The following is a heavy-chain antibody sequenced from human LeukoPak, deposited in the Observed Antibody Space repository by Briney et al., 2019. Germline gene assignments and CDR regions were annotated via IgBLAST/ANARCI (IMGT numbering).Heavy chain of an antibody. J-gene: IGHJ4*02. CDR1: GGSISSYY. D-gene: IGHD1-26*01. V-gene: IGHV4-59*01. Sequence: SETLSLTCTVSGGSISSYYWSWLRQPPGQGLEWIGYIYYSGSTNYNPSLTSRVTISVVTSKNQFSLKLSSVTAADAAVYYCARGGGSDFPRHLFDYWGQGTLVTVSS. CDR2: IYYSGST. CDR3: ARGGGSDFPRHLFDY.